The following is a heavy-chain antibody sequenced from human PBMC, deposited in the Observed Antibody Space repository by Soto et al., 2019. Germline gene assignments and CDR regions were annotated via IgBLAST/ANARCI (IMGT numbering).Heavy chain of an antibody. V-gene: IGHV1-18*01. D-gene: IGHD2-8*01. CDR2: ISPYNGNT. Sequence: QVQLVQSGAEVKKPGASVKVSCKASGYAFTNYGFSWVRQAPGQGLEWMGWISPYNGNTDYAQKLQGRVTMTTDTSTNTAYMELRSLRSGDTAVYYCARDGGVLMVYAAFDYWGQGTLVTVSS. J-gene: IGHJ4*02. CDR3: ARDGGVLMVYAAFDY. CDR1: GYAFTNYG.